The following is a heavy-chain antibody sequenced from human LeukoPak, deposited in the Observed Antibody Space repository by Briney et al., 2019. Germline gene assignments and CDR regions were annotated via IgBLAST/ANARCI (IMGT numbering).Heavy chain of an antibody. D-gene: IGHD4-17*01. CDR1: GYSISSDYYY. CDR2: IYHSGST. V-gene: IGHV4-38-2*02. Sequence: PSETLSLTCTVSGYSISSDYYYWGWIRQPPGKGLEWIASIYHSGSTYYNPSLKSRVTISVDTSKNQFSLKLNSVTAADTAVYYCARLGTTVTPDYWGQGTPVTVSS. J-gene: IGHJ4*02. CDR3: ARLGTTVTPDY.